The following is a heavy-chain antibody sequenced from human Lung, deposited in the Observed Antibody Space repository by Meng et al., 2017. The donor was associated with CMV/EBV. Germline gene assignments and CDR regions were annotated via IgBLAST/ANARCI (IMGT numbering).Heavy chain of an antibody. CDR3: ATAAQLLWFGEGKNYFDH. CDR2: ISYDGSIK. CDR1: FNNHS. Sequence: FNNHSMHWVLQATGKGLEWVAVISYDGSIKYYANSLKGRFTISRDNSKNTLYLQMNTLGAEDTAVYYCATAAQLLWFGEGKNYFDHWGQGTLVTVSS. V-gene: IGHV3-30*04. D-gene: IGHD3-10*01. J-gene: IGHJ4*02.